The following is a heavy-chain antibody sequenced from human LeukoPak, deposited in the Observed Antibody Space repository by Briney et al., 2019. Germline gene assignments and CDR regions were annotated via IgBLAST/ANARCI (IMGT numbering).Heavy chain of an antibody. CDR2: IYYSGST. V-gene: IGHV4-38-2*02. CDR1: GYSISSGYY. CDR3: ARSGGYCSGGSCSIDY. D-gene: IGHD2-15*01. J-gene: IGHJ4*02. Sequence: SETLSLTCTVSGYSISSGYYWGWIRQPPGKGLEWIGSIYYSGSTYYNPSLKSRVTISVDTSKNQFSLKLSSVTAADTAVYYCARSGGYCSGGSCSIDYWGQGTLVTVSS.